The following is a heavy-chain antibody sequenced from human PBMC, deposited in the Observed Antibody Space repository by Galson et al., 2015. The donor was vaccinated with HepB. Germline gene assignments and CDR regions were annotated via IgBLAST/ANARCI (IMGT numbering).Heavy chain of an antibody. D-gene: IGHD3-10*01. CDR3: AGHGYGSGSYSDYYYGMDV. Sequence: SVKVSCKASGGTFSSYTISWVRQAPGQGLEWMGRIIPILGIANYAQKFQGRVTITADKSTSTAYMELSSLRFEDTAVYYCAGHGYGSGSYSDYYYGMDVWCQVTMVTVSS. J-gene: IGHJ6*02. V-gene: IGHV1-69*02. CDR1: GGTFSSYT. CDR2: IIPILGIA.